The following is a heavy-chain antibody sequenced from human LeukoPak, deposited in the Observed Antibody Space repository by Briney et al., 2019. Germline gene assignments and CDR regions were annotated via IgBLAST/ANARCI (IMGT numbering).Heavy chain of an antibody. CDR2: SSSSSFYT. D-gene: IGHD3-9*01. V-gene: IGHV3-11*06. Sequence: GVSLRLSCAASGFTFSYYYMGWIHQASGKGLETISYSSSSSFYTSYADSVKDRFTISRGNAKNSLYLLMNSLRAQDTAVYYFATEDRIRDFDWSDFDYWGQGTLVTVSS. CDR3: ATEDRIRDFDWSDFDY. CDR1: GFTFSYYY. J-gene: IGHJ4*02.